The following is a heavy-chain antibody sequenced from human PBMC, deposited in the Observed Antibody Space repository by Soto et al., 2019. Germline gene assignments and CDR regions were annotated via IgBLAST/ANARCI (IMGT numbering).Heavy chain of an antibody. V-gene: IGHV1-2*02. CDR2: INPNSGGT. CDR3: ARDREVRGKIYGMDV. Sequence: ASVKVSCKASGYTFTGYYMHWVRQAPGQGLEWMGWINPNSGGTNYAQKFQGRVTMTRDTSISTAYMGLSRLRSDDTAVYYCARDREVRGKIYGMDVWGQGTTVTISS. J-gene: IGHJ6*02. D-gene: IGHD3-10*01. CDR1: GYTFTGYY.